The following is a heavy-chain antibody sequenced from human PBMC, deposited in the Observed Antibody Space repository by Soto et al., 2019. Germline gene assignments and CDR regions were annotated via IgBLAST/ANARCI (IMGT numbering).Heavy chain of an antibody. CDR2: TWYDGSTK. V-gene: IGHV3-33*01. D-gene: IGHD3-10*01. J-gene: IGHJ4*02. Sequence: QVQLVESGGGVVQPGTSLRLSCVASGFTFTYGIHWVRQAPGKGLEWVAITWYDGSTKYYADSVKGRFAISRDNSKNTLYLQMSSLRAEDTAVYYCARDGSETMVAYYFDYWGQGTLVTVSS. CDR1: GFTFTYG. CDR3: ARDGSETMVAYYFDY.